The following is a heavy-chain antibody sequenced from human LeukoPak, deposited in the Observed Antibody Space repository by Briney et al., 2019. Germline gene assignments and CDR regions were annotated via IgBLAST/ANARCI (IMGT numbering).Heavy chain of an antibody. J-gene: IGHJ5*02. CDR3: IVFGDSNH. Sequence: GGSLRLSCAASGFTGSHNYMSWVRQAPGKGLEWVSATHSSGGTYYADSVKGRFTISRDTSKNTLYLQINSLSVEDTAVYYCIVFGDSNHWGQGALVTVSS. D-gene: IGHD4-17*01. CDR2: THSSGGT. CDR1: GFTGSHNY. V-gene: IGHV3-53*01.